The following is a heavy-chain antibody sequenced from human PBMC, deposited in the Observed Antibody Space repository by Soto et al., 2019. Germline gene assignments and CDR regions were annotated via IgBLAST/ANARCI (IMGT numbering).Heavy chain of an antibody. D-gene: IGHD2-15*01. CDR1: GYTFTYYP. V-gene: IGHV1-3*04. CDR3: AREPLCGGRCYDNYFDP. J-gene: IGHJ5*02. CDR2: INIGNGNT. Sequence: ASVKVSCKASGYTFTYYPIHWVRQAPGQRLEWMGWINIGNGNTASSQKFQDRVTITRETSASTAYMELTSLRSEDTAVYYCAREPLCGGRCYDNYFDPWGQGTLVTVS.